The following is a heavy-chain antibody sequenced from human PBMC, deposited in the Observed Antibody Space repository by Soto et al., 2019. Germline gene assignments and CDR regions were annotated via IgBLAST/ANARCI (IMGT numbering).Heavy chain of an antibody. CDR1: GGSISSSGYY. J-gene: IGHJ4*02. V-gene: IGHV4-39*07. CDR3: ARESIAAAGTPF. D-gene: IGHD6-13*01. Sequence: SETLSLTCTFSGGSISSSGYYLGWIRQPPGKGLEWIGSKYYSGSTYYNPSLKSRVTISVDTSKNQFSLKLSSVTAADTAVYYCARESIAAAGTPFWGQGTLVTVSS. CDR2: KYYSGST.